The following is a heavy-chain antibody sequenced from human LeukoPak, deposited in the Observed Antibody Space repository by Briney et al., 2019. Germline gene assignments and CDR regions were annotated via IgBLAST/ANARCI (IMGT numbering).Heavy chain of an antibody. D-gene: IGHD6-13*01. CDR2: INDNSDTI. J-gene: IGHJ5*02. CDR3: AKDGLVWWAAAGTRWFDP. CDR1: GFTFSHFS. Sequence: GGSLRLSCAASGFTFSHFSMHWVRQAPGKGLECVAYINDNSDTIFYADSVKGRFTISRDNSKNTLYLQMNSLRAEDTAVYYCAKDGLVWWAAAGTRWFDPWGQGTLVTVSS. V-gene: IGHV3-48*01.